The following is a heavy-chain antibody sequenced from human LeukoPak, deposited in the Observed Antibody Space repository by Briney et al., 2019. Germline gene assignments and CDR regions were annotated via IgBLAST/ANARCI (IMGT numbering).Heavy chain of an antibody. CDR3: AKDLMYYDSSGYY. J-gene: IGHJ4*02. CDR1: GGSISRYY. Sequence: ETLSLTCTVSGGSISRYYWSWVRQAPGKGLEWVSAISGSGGSTYYADCVKGRFTISRDNSKNTLYLQMNSLRAEDTAVYYCAKDLMYYDSSGYYWGQGTLVTVSS. V-gene: IGHV3-23*01. D-gene: IGHD3-22*01. CDR2: ISGSGGST.